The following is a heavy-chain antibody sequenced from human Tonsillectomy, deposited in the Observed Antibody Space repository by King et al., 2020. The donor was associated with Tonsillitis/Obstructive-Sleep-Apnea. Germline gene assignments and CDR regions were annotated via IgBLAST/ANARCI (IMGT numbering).Heavy chain of an antibody. V-gene: IGHV3-66*01. J-gene: IGHJ4*02. Sequence: VQLVESGGGLVQPGGSLRLSCAASGFTVSSNYMSWVRQAPGKGLEWVSVIYSGGSTYYADSVKGRFTISRDNSKNTLYLQMNSLRAEDTAVYYCARYEYSSSSFDYWGQGTLVTVSS. CDR2: IYSGGST. CDR3: ARYEYSSSSFDY. CDR1: GFTVSSNY. D-gene: IGHD6-6*01.